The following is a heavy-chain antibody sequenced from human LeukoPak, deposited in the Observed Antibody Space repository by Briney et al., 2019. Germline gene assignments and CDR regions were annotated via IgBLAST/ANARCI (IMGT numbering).Heavy chain of an antibody. CDR3: ARDYSGSYFDY. J-gene: IGHJ4*02. CDR1: GFTFSSYA. V-gene: IGHV3-30-3*01. CDR2: ISYDGSNK. Sequence: GRSLRLSCAASGFTFSSYAVHWVRQAPGKGLEWVAVISYDGSNKYYADSVKGRFTISRDNSKNTLYLQMNSLRAEDTAVYYCARDYSGSYFDYWGQGTLVTVSS. D-gene: IGHD1-26*01.